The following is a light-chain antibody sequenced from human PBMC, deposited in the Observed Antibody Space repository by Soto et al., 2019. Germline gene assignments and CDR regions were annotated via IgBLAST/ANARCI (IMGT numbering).Light chain of an antibody. V-gene: IGKV3-15*01. Sequence: EIVMPHSRATLSVSPCEIATLWGRASQSVRSNLAWYQQRPGQAPRLLIFGASTRATGIPARFSGSGSRTEFTLTISSLQSEDFAVYHCQKHHNWPWTCGQGSKVAIK. CDR2: GAS. CDR3: QKHHNWPWT. CDR1: QSVRSN. J-gene: IGKJ1*01.